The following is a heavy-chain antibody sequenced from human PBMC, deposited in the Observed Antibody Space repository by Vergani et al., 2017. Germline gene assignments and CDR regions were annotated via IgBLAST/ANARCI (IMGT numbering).Heavy chain of an antibody. J-gene: IGHJ4*02. V-gene: IGHV3-30*01. CDR2: ISYDGSNK. Sequence: QVQLVESGGGVVQPGRSLRLSCAASGFTFSSYAMHWVRQAPGKGLEWVAVISYDGSNKYYADSVKGRFTISRDNSKNTLYLQMNSLRAEDTAVYYCARDPRPIAVAGYYFDYWGQGTLVTVSS. CDR1: GFTFSSYA. CDR3: ARDPRPIAVAGYYFDY. D-gene: IGHD6-19*01.